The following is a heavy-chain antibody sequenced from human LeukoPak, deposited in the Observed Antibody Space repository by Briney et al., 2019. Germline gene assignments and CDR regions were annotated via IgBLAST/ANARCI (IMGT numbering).Heavy chain of an antibody. D-gene: IGHD2/OR15-2a*01. CDR3: TRGLHTSLPFH. V-gene: IGHV4-4*07. CDR1: GGSISTHF. J-gene: IGHJ4*02. Sequence: SETLSLTCTVSGGSISTHFWSWIRQTAAKDLEWIGRVYPDGSPNYNPSLESRVTISRDTSQNQFSLKLSSVTAADTAVYYCTRGLHTSLPFHWGQGTRVTVSA. CDR2: VYPDGSP.